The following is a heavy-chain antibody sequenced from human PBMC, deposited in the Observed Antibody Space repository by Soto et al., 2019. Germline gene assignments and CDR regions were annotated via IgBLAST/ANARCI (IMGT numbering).Heavy chain of an antibody. CDR2: IIPIFGTA. V-gene: IGHV1-69*13. Sequence: GASVKVSCKASGGTFSSYAISWVRQAPGQGLEWMGGIIPIFGTANYAQKFQGRVTITADESTSTAYMELSSLRSEDTAVYYCAIYETDYYFDYWGQGTLVTVSS. D-gene: IGHD3-16*01. CDR1: GGTFSSYA. J-gene: IGHJ4*02. CDR3: AIYETDYYFDY.